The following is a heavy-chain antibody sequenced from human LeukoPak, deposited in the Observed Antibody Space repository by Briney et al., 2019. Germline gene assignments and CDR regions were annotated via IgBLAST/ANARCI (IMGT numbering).Heavy chain of an antibody. V-gene: IGHV3-74*01. CDR1: GFTFSSYW. Sequence: PGGSLRLSCAASGFTFSSYWMHWVRQAPGKGLVWVSRINSDGSSTTYADSVKGRFTISRDNAENSLYLQMNSPRAEDTAVYYCARGSYYDSSGYNDYWGQGTLVTVSS. D-gene: IGHD3-22*01. CDR3: ARGSYYDSSGYNDY. CDR2: INSDGSST. J-gene: IGHJ4*02.